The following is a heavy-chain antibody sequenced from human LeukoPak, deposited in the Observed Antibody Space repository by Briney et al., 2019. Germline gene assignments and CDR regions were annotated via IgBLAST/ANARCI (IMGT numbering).Heavy chain of an antibody. J-gene: IGHJ4*02. CDR2: IDPSDSYT. Sequence: GESLRISCKGSGYSFTSYWISWVRQMPGKGLEWRGRIDPSDSYTNYSPSFQGHVTISADKSISTAYLQWSSLKASDTAMYYCARRVLYCSSTSCYYFDYWGQGTLVTVSS. V-gene: IGHV5-10-1*01. CDR3: ARRVLYCSSTSCYYFDY. D-gene: IGHD2-2*01. CDR1: GYSFTSYW.